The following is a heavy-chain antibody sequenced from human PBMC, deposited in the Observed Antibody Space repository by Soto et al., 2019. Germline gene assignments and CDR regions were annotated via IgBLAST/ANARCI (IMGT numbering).Heavy chain of an antibody. V-gene: IGHV4-31*03. J-gene: IGHJ4*02. D-gene: IGHD3-16*02. CDR3: ARDRSTFGGVIVTPGGFDY. Sequence: SETLSLTCTVSGGSISSGGYYWSWIRQHPGKGLEWIGYIYYSGSTYYNPSLKSRVTISVDTSKNQFSLKLSSVTAADTAVYYCARDRSTFGGVIVTPGGFDYWGQGTLVTVSS. CDR2: IYYSGST. CDR1: GGSISSGGYY.